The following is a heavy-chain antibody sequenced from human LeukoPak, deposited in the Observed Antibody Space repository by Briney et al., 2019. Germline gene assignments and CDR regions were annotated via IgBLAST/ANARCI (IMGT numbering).Heavy chain of an antibody. D-gene: IGHD5-12*01. J-gene: IGHJ5*02. CDR1: GFTFSSYG. V-gene: IGHV3-30*02. Sequence: GGSLRLSCAASGFTFSSYGMHWVRQAPGKGLEWVAFIRYDGSNEYYADSVKGRFTISRDNSKNALYLQMNSLRAEDTAVYYCARGYAAGGDNWFDPWGQGTLVTVSS. CDR3: ARGYAAGGDNWFDP. CDR2: IRYDGSNE.